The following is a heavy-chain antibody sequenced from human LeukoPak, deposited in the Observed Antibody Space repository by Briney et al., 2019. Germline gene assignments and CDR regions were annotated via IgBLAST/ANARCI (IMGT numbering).Heavy chain of an antibody. D-gene: IGHD6-13*01. J-gene: IGHJ4*02. CDR1: GYTFTGYY. Sequence: ASVKVSCKASGYTFTGYYMHWVRQAPGQGLEWMGWINPNSGGTNYAQKFQGRVTMTRDTSISTAYMELSRLRSDDTAVYYCARQIAAAGTSYFDYWGQGTLVTVSS. CDR3: ARQIAAAGTSYFDY. CDR2: INPNSGGT. V-gene: IGHV1-2*02.